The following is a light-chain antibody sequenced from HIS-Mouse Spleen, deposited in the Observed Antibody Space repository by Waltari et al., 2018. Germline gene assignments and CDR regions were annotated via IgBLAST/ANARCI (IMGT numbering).Light chain of an antibody. CDR1: SSDVGGYNY. V-gene: IGLV2-14*03. J-gene: IGLJ2*01. CDR2: DVS. CDR3: SSYTSNSTSVV. Sequence: QSALTQPASVSGSPGQSITISCTGTSSDVGGYNYVSWYQQHPGKAPKLMIYDVSNRPSGVSNRFSGSKSGNTASLTISGLQAEDEADYYCSSYTSNSTSVVFGGGTKLTVL.